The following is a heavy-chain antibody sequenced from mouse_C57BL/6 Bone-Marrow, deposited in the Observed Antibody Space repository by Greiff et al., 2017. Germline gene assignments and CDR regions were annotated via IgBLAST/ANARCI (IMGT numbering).Heavy chain of an antibody. D-gene: IGHD2-4*01. CDR2: IDPSDSYT. CDR3: ASRDYDGAWFAY. Sequence: VQLQQPGAELVMPGASVKLSCKASGYTFTSYWMHWVKQRPGQGLEWIGEIDPSDSYTNYNQKFKGKSTLTVDKSSSTAYMQLSSRTSEDSAGYLVASRDYDGAWFAYWGQVTLVTVSA. V-gene: IGHV1-69*01. CDR1: GYTFTSYW. J-gene: IGHJ3*01.